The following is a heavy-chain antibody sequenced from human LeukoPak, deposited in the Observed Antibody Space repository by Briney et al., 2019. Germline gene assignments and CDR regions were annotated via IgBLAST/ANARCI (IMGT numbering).Heavy chain of an antibody. CDR2: ISAYNGNT. D-gene: IGHD6-6*01. CDR1: GYTFTRYG. J-gene: IGHJ5*02. CDR3: ARDLGSSATSTNWFDP. Sequence: VASVKVSCKASGYTFTRYGISWVRQAPGQGLEWMGWISAYNGNTNYAQKLQGRVTMTTETSTSTAYMELRSLRSDDTAVYYCARDLGSSATSTNWFDPWGQGTLVTVSS. V-gene: IGHV1-18*01.